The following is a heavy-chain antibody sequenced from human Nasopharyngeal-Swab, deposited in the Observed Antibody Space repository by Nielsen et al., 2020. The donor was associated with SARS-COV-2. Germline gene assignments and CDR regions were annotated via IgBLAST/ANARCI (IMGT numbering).Heavy chain of an antibody. V-gene: IGHV5-51*01. CDR1: GYRFTNYW. J-gene: IGHJ3*02. D-gene: IGHD6-13*01. CDR2: LYPGDSDT. CDR3: VRRDSSSWYGVGAFDI. Sequence: GESLKISCKGSGYRFTNYWIGWVRQMPGKGLEWMGILYPGDSDTRYSPSFQGQVTISADKSITTAYLQWDSLMASDTAIYYCVRRDSSSWYGVGAFDIWGQGTMVTVSS.